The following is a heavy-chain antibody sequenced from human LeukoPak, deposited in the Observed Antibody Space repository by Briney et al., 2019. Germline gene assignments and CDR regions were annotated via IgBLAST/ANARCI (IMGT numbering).Heavy chain of an antibody. CDR3: ARTIAAAGFDAFDI. CDR1: GGSFSGYY. D-gene: IGHD6-13*01. Sequence: SETLSLTRAVYGGSFSGYYWSWIRQPPGKGLEWIGSIYYSGSTYYNPFLKSRVTISVDTSKNQFSLKLSSVTAADTAVYYCARTIAAAGFDAFDIWGQGTMVTVSS. V-gene: IGHV4-34*01. CDR2: IYYSGST. J-gene: IGHJ3*02.